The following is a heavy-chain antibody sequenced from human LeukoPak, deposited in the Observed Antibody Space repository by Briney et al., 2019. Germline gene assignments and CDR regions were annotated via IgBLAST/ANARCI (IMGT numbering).Heavy chain of an antibody. V-gene: IGHV3-30*18. CDR2: ISYDGSNK. D-gene: IGHD5-18*01. CDR1: GFTFSSYG. Sequence: GGSLRLSCAASGFTFSSYGMNWVRQAPGKGLEWLAFISYDGSNKYYADSVKGRFTISRDNSKNTLYLQMNRLRAEDTAVYYCAKDRGYSYGYNWFDPWGQGTLVTVSS. J-gene: IGHJ5*02. CDR3: AKDRGYSYGYNWFDP.